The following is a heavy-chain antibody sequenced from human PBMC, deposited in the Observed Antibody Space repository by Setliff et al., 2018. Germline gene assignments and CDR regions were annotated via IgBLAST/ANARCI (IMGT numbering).Heavy chain of an antibody. J-gene: IGHJ3*02. V-gene: IGHV1-18*01. Sequence: ASVKVSCKASGDTSTTYAIHWVRQAPGQGLEWMGWISAYNGNTNYAQKLQGRVTMTTDTSTSTAYMELRSLRSDDTAVYYCARDPSLYCSSTSCSSNDAFDIWGQGTTVTVSS. CDR3: ARDPSLYCSSTSCSSNDAFDI. CDR2: ISAYNGNT. CDR1: GDTSTTYA. D-gene: IGHD2-2*01.